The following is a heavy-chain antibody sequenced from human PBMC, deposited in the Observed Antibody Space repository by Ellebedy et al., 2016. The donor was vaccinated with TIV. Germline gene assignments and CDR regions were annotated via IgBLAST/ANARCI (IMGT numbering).Heavy chain of an antibody. V-gene: IGHV3-23*01. CDR3: GRDGVTGNGRWDWLDP. CDR2: INNGGRTT. CDR1: GFTFSGYA. J-gene: IGHJ5*02. D-gene: IGHD2-21*02. Sequence: GESLKISCVASGFTFSGYAMSWVRQAPGKGLEWVSGINNGGRTTSYAASVKGRFTISRDNSRNTLYLQMNSLRVEDSAIYYCGRDGVTGNGRWDWLDPWGQGTLVTVSS.